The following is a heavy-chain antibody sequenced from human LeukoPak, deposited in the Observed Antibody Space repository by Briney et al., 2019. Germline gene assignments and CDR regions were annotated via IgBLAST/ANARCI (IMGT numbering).Heavy chain of an antibody. CDR1: GGSLSSLY. J-gene: IGHJ4*02. D-gene: IGHD6-6*01. V-gene: IGHV4-59*08. Sequence: SETLSLTCTVSGGSLSSLYWSWIRQPPGKGLEWIGYTYYSGSTNYNPSLESRVTISVDTSKNQFSLNLSSVTAADTAIYYCARSTSIHHLDYWGQGILVTVSS. CDR2: TYYSGST. CDR3: ARSTSIHHLDY.